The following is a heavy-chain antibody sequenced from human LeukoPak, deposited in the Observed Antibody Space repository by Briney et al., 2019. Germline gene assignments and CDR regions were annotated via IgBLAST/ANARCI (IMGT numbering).Heavy chain of an antibody. Sequence: ASVKVSCTASGFTFTSSAMQWVRQARGQRLEWIGWIVVGSGNTNYAQKFQERVTITRDMSTSTAYMELSSLRSEDTAVYYCAASRYCSSTSCWGYYYMDVWGKGTTVTVSS. CDR2: IVVGSGNT. CDR3: AASRYCSSTSCWGYYYMDV. J-gene: IGHJ6*03. D-gene: IGHD2-2*01. CDR1: GFTFTSSA. V-gene: IGHV1-58*02.